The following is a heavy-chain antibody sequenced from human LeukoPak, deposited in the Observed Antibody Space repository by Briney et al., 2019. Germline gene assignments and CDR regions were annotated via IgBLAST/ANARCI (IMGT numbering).Heavy chain of an antibody. CDR3: AGDTAMVPFDP. Sequence: ASVKVSCKASGYTFTGYYMHWVRQAPGQGLEWMGWINPNSGGTNYAQKFQGRVTMTRDTSISTAYMELSSLRSEDTAVYYCAGDTAMVPFDPWGQGTLVTVSS. D-gene: IGHD5-18*01. CDR2: INPNSGGT. V-gene: IGHV1-2*02. CDR1: GYTFTGYY. J-gene: IGHJ5*02.